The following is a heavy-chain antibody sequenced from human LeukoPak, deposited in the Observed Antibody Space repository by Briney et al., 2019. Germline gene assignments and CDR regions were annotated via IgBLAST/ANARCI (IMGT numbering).Heavy chain of an antibody. Sequence: PGGSLRLSCAASGFTFSSYSMNWVRQAPGKGLEWVSSISSSDSYIYYADSVKGRFTISRDNAKNSPYLQMNSLRAEDAAVYYCARETMVRGLIGFCDYWGQGTLVTVSS. D-gene: IGHD3-10*01. CDR1: GFTFSSYS. CDR2: ISSSDSYI. J-gene: IGHJ4*02. CDR3: ARETMVRGLIGFCDY. V-gene: IGHV3-21*01.